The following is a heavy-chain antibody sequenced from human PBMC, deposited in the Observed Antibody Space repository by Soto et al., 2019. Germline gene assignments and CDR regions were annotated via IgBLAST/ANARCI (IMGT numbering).Heavy chain of an antibody. Sequence: SVKVSCKASGGTFSSYAISWVRQAPGQGLEWMGGIIPIFGTANYAQKFQGRVTITADESTSTAYMELSSLRSEDTAVYYCARGFVDTAMVRYYYYGMDVWGQGTTVTVSS. J-gene: IGHJ6*02. CDR2: IIPIFGTA. D-gene: IGHD5-18*01. V-gene: IGHV1-69*13. CDR1: GGTFSSYA. CDR3: ARGFVDTAMVRYYYYGMDV.